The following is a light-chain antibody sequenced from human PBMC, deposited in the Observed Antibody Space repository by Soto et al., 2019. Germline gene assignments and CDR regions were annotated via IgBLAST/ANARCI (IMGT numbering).Light chain of an antibody. CDR2: DVS. CDR3: SSYAGRNLLL. CDR1: SSDVGGYNY. V-gene: IGLV2-11*01. Sequence: QSVLTQPRSVSGSPGQSVTISCTGTSSDVGGYNYVSWYQQHPGKAPKLMIYDVSKRPSGVPDRFSGSKSGNTASLTISGLQAEDEADYYCSSYAGRNLLLFGAGTKLTVL. J-gene: IGLJ1*01.